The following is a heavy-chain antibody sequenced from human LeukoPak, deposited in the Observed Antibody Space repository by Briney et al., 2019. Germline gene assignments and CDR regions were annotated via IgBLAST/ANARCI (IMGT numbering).Heavy chain of an antibody. D-gene: IGHD3-10*01. CDR3: ARGHYGSDLFDY. Sequence: GSLRLSCAASGFTFSSYSMNWVRQAPGKGLEWVSSISSSSSYIYYADSVKGRFTISRDNAKNSLYLQMNSLRAEDTAVYYCARGHYGSDLFDYWGQGTLVTVSS. CDR1: GFTFSSYS. J-gene: IGHJ4*02. CDR2: ISSSSSYI. V-gene: IGHV3-21*01.